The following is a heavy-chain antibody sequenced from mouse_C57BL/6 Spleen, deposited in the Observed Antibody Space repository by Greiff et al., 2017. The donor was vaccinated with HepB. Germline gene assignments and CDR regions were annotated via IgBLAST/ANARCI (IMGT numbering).Heavy chain of an antibody. CDR1: GFTFSDYV. V-gene: IGHV5-17*01. D-gene: IGHD2-1*01. CDR3: ARRGGNCVDWFAY. Sequence: EVQVVESGGGLVKPGGSLKLSCAASGFTFSDYVMHWVRQAPEKGLGWVAYISSGSSTIYYADTVKGRFTMSRDNAKNTLFLQMTSLRSEDTALYYCARRGGNCVDWFAYWGQVTLVTVSA. J-gene: IGHJ3*01. CDR2: ISSGSSTI.